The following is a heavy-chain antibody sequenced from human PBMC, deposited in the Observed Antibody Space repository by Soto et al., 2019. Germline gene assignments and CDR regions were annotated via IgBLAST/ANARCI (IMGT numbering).Heavy chain of an antibody. Sequence: SVKVSCKASGGTFSSYAISWVRQAPGQGLEWMGGIIPIFGTANYAQKIQGRVTITADESTSTAYMELSSLRSEDTALYYFARVPEYYYDSSGYYYFDYWGQGTLVTVSS. D-gene: IGHD3-22*01. CDR1: GGTFSSYA. CDR3: ARVPEYYYDSSGYYYFDY. CDR2: IIPIFGTA. V-gene: IGHV1-69*13. J-gene: IGHJ4*02.